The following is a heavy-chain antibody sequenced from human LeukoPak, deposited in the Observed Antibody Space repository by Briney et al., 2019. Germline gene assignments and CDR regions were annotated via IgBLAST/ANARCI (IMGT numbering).Heavy chain of an antibody. CDR2: IFHSGIT. D-gene: IGHD5-24*01. CDR3: ARGEGYNLY. V-gene: IGHV4-59*01. Sequence: SSETLSLTCAVSGVSITSYYWSWVRQPPGKGLEWIGYIFHSGITNYNPSLKSRVTMSIDTSKSQYSLRLSSVTAADTAVYYCARGEGYNLYWGQGTLVTVSS. CDR1: GVSITSYY. J-gene: IGHJ1*01.